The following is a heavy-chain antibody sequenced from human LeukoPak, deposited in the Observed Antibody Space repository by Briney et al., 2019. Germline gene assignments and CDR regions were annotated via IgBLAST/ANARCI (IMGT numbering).Heavy chain of an antibody. CDR3: ARLDTYYYDSTPTYAFDI. V-gene: IGHV4-59*07. Sequence: PSDTQSLTCTVSIGSISSYYWSWIRRPPGKGLEWIRYIYYSGSINYNPSLKSRVTISVDTSKNQFSLKLSSVTAADTAVYYCARLDTYYYDSTPTYAFDIWGQGTMVTVSS. CDR1: IGSISSYY. D-gene: IGHD3-22*01. CDR2: IYYSGSI. J-gene: IGHJ3*02.